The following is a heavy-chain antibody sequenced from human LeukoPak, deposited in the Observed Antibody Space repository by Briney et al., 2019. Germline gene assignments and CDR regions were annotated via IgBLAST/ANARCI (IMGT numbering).Heavy chain of an antibody. CDR3: ARHVRATVTTGVDY. J-gene: IGHJ4*02. V-gene: IGHV4-4*07. Sequence: SETLSPTCTVSGVSISSYYWSWIRQPAGKGLEWIGRIYTSGSTNYNPSLKSRVTMSVDTSKNQFSLKLSSVTAADTAVYYCARHVRATVTTGVDYWGQGTLVTVSS. CDR2: IYTSGST. CDR1: GVSISSYY. D-gene: IGHD4-11*01.